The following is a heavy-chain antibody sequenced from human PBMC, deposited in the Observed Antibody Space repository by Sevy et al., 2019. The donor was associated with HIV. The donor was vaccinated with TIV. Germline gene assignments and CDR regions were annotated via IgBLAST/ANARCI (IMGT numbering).Heavy chain of an antibody. Sequence: GGSLRLSCAASGFTLSSYGMHWVRQAPGKGLEWVAVIRYDGSNKYYADSVKGRFTISRDNSKNTLYLQMNSLRAEDTAVYYCARDRLGITISAEWGGGMDVWGQGTTFTVSS. J-gene: IGHJ6*02. CDR1: GFTLSSYG. V-gene: IGHV3-33*01. D-gene: IGHD3-3*01. CDR3: ARDRLGITISAEWGGGMDV. CDR2: IRYDGSNK.